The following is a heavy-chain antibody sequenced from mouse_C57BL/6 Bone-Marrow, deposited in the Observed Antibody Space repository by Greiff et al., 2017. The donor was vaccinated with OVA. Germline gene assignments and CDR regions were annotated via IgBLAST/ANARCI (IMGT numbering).Heavy chain of an antibody. CDR3: ARRDGNRN. V-gene: IGHV5-6*02. Sequence: EVKLMESGGDLVKPGGSLKLSCAASGFTFSSYGMSWVRQTPDKRLAWVATISSGGSYTYYPDSVQARFTISRDNAKNTLYLQMSSLKSEDTAMYYCARRDGNRNWGQGTLVTVSA. CDR1: GFTFSSYG. J-gene: IGHJ3*01. CDR2: ISSGGSYT. D-gene: IGHD2-1*01.